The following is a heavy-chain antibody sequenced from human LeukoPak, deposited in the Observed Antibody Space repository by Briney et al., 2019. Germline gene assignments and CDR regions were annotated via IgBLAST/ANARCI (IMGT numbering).Heavy chain of an antibody. CDR3: ARYGYNSIFPHYFDY. V-gene: IGHV4-61*01. Sequence: SETLSLTCTVSGYSISSGYYWGWIRQPPGKGLEWIGYIYCSGSTNYNPSLKSRVTISVDTSKNQFSLKLSSVTAADTAVYYCARYGYNSIFPHYFDYWGQGTLVTVSS. D-gene: IGHD5-24*01. CDR1: GYSISSGYY. CDR2: IYCSGST. J-gene: IGHJ4*02.